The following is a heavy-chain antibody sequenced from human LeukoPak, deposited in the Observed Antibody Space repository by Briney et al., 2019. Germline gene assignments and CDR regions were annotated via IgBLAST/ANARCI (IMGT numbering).Heavy chain of an antibody. CDR2: IFPSGGEI. J-gene: IGHJ4*02. Sequence: AGGSLRLSCAASGFTFSTFAMIWVRQPPGKGLEWVSSIFPSGGEIHYADSVRGRFTISRDNSKSTLSLQMNSLRAEDTAVYYCAKDLGRSGSGYWGQGTLVTVSS. D-gene: IGHD6-19*01. V-gene: IGHV3-23*01. CDR3: AKDLGRSGSGY. CDR1: GFTFSTFA.